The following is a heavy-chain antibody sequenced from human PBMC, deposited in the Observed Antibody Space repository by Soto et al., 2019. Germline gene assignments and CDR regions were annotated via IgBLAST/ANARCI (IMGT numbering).Heavy chain of an antibody. J-gene: IGHJ5*02. V-gene: IGHV4-4*07. D-gene: IGHD2-2*01. CDR2: IYTSGST. CDR1: GGSISSYY. CDR3: ARYCSSTSCSPRAFDP. Sequence: SETLSLTCTVSGGSISSYYWSWIRQPAGKGLEWIGRIYTSGSTNYNPSLKSRVTMSVDTSKNQFSLKLSSVTAADTAVYYCARYCSSTSCSPRAFDPWGQGTLVTVSS.